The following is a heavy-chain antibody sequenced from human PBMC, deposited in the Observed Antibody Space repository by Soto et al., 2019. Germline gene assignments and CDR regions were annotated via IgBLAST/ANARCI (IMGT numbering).Heavy chain of an antibody. CDR2: IYYSGST. CDR3: ARPPKGIAAAGRFDY. V-gene: IGHV4-39*01. Sequence: PSETLSLTCTVSGGSISSSSDYWGWIRQPPGKGLEWIGSIYYSGSTYYNPSLKSRVTISVDTSKNQFSLKLSSVTAADTAVYYCARPPKGIAAAGRFDYWGQGTLVTVSS. D-gene: IGHD6-13*01. CDR1: GGSISSSSDY. J-gene: IGHJ4*02.